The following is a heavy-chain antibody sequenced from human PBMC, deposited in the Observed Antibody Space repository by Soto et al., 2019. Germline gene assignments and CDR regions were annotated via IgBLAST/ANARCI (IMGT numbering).Heavy chain of an antibody. CDR1: GFTFSGSA. V-gene: IGHV3-73*01. D-gene: IGHD4-17*01. J-gene: IGHJ6*03. CDR3: TRHYGDYIFYYYYMDV. CDR2: IRSKANSYAT. Sequence: EVQLVESGGGLVQPGGSLKLSCAASGFTFSGSAMHWVRQASGKGLEWVGRIRSKANSYATAYAASVKGRFTISRDDSKKTAYLQMNSLKTEATAVYYCTRHYGDYIFYYYYMDVWGKGTTVTVSS.